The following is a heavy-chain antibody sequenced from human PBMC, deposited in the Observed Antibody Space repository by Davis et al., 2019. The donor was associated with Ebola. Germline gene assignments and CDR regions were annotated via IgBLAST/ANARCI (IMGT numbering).Heavy chain of an antibody. CDR2: IYHSGST. Sequence: SETLSLTCAVSGGSISSSNWWSWVRQPPGKGLEWIGEIYHSGSTNYNPSLKSRVTMSVDKSKNQFSLKLSSVTAADTAVYYCARVSTWTGPRFFDYWGQGTLVTVSS. V-gene: IGHV4-4*02. CDR1: GGSISSSNW. D-gene: IGHD3/OR15-3a*01. CDR3: ARVSTWTGPRFFDY. J-gene: IGHJ4*02.